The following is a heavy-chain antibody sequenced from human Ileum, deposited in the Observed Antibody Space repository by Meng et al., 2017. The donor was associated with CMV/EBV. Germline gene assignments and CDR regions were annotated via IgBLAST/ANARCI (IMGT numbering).Heavy chain of an antibody. J-gene: IGHJ5*02. CDR1: GFTFSTYA. CDR3: ARGHIVETPSSIPVWFDP. D-gene: IGHD2-2*02. CDR2: ISTDTHYI. Sequence: GGSLRLSCAASGFTFSTYAMNWVRQAPGKGLEWVSSISTDTHYIYYADSVKGRFAMSRDDAKSSIYLQMDSLRAGDTAVYFCARGHIVETPSSIPVWFDPWGQGTLVTVSS. V-gene: IGHV3-21*01.